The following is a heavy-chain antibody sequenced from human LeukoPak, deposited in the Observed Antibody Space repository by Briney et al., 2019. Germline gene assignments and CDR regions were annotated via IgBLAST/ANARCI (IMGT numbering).Heavy chain of an antibody. Sequence: GALRLSCAASGFTFSSYAMSWVRQAPGKGLEWVSAISGSGGSTYYADSVKGRFTISRDNSKNTVYLQMNSLRVDDTAAYYCAKGIRFFDWSPFDSWGQGTLVTVSS. V-gene: IGHV3-23*01. D-gene: IGHD3-9*01. CDR3: AKGIRFFDWSPFDS. J-gene: IGHJ4*02. CDR2: ISGSGGST. CDR1: GFTFSSYA.